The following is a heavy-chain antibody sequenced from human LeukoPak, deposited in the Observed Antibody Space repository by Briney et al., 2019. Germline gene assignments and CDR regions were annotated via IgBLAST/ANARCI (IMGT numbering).Heavy chain of an antibody. Sequence: SETLSLTCAVYGGSFSGYYWSWIRQPPGKGLEWIGEINHSGSTNYNPSLKSRVTISVDTSKNQFSLKLSSVTAADTAVYYCARVIVSGVAGTIHYGMDVWGQGTTVTVSS. V-gene: IGHV4-34*01. D-gene: IGHD6-19*01. J-gene: IGHJ6*02. CDR3: ARVIVSGVAGTIHYGMDV. CDR2: INHSGST. CDR1: GGSFSGYY.